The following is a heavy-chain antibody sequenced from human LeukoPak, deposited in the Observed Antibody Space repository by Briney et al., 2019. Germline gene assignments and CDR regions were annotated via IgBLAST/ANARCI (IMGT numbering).Heavy chain of an antibody. CDR1: EFTLSSHQ. CDR2: ITQEGSEK. J-gene: IGHJ3*01. Sequence: GGSLRLFCTASEFTLSSHQMSWVRQAPGKGLEWVAKITQEGSEKYYMDSVKGRFIISRDNGKNSLYLQMNSLRVEDTAVYYCARDWRQDNAFDLWGQGTMVTVSS. D-gene: IGHD2-15*01. CDR3: ARDWRQDNAFDL. V-gene: IGHV3-7*01.